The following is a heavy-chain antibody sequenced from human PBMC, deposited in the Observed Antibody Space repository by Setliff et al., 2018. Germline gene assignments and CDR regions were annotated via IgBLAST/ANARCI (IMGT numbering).Heavy chain of an antibody. CDR1: ALTFSSYW. V-gene: IGHV3-7*01. D-gene: IGHD2-21*01. J-gene: IGHJ4*02. CDR3: ASGDWFYFDC. Sequence: LSLTCAASALTFSSYWMNWVRQAPGKGLEWVANIKQDGSEIYYVDSVRGRFTISRDTAKNSVYLQMNSLRAEDTAVYYCASGDWFYFDCWGQGTLVTVS. CDR2: IKQDGSEI.